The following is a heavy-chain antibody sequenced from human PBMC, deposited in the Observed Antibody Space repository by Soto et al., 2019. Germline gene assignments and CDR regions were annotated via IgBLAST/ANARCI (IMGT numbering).Heavy chain of an antibody. CDR2: IYYSGST. D-gene: IGHD2-15*01. Sequence: LSLTCTVSVGSISCGGYYWSWIRQHPGKGREGIGYIYYSGSTYYNQSLKSRVTISVDTSKNLFSLKLSAVTAADTAVYYCARDTTPVRPDYYYYGMDVWGQGTTVTVSS. CDR3: ARDTTPVRPDYYYYGMDV. V-gene: IGHV4-31*03. CDR1: VGSISCGGYY. J-gene: IGHJ6*02.